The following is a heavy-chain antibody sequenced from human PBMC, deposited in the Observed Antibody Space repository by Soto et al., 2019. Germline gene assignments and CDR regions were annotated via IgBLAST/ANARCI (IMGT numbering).Heavy chain of an antibody. V-gene: IGHV3-53*01. CDR3: AADPGGGGY. J-gene: IGHJ4*02. CDR2: IYSGGYT. D-gene: IGHD3-10*01. Sequence: EVQLVESGGGLIQPGGSLRLSCAVSGFTVSNNYMSWVRQAPGKGLEGVSVIYSGGYTAYGDSVKGRFTISRDNSKNTLFLQINTLGPGDAGVYCGAADPGGGGYWGQGTLVTVSS. CDR1: GFTVSNNY.